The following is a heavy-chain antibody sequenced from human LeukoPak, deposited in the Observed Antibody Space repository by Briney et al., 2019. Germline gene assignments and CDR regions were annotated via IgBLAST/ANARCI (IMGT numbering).Heavy chain of an antibody. V-gene: IGHV4-34*01. CDR2: INHSGYT. CDR1: GVSFNDYY. J-gene: IGHJ4*02. CDR3: TRMTTGHDY. Sequence: SETLSLTCAVSGVSFNDYYWSWVRQTPGKGLEWIGEINHSGYTNDSPSLKRRVPLPIDTSRNQFSLNLRSLTAADPGFFYLTRMTTGHDYWGQGTLVTVSS. D-gene: IGHD4-17*01.